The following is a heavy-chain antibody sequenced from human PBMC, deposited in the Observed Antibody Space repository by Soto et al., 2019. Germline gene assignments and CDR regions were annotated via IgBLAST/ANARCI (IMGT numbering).Heavy chain of an antibody. CDR2: INAGNGNT. V-gene: IGHV1-3*01. Sequence: ASVTVSCASSGYTFTSYAMHWVRQSPGQRLEWMGWINAGNGNTKYSQKLQGRVTITRDTSASTAYMELSSLRSEDTAVYYCARGYCSSTSCYGMSWFDPWGQGTLVTVSS. CDR1: GYTFTSYA. J-gene: IGHJ5*02. D-gene: IGHD2-2*01. CDR3: ARGYCSSTSCYGMSWFDP.